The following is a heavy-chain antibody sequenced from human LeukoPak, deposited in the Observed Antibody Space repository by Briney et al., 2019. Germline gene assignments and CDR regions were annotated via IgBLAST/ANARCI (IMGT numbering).Heavy chain of an antibody. CDR2: IKQDGSEK. Sequence: GGSLRLSCAASGFTFRSYWMRWVRQAPGKGLEWVANIKQDGSEKNYVDSVKGRFTISRDNAKNPLYLQMNSLRAEDMAVYYCASGLELDYWGQGTLVTVSS. CDR3: ASGLELDY. CDR1: GFTFRSYW. V-gene: IGHV3-7*03. J-gene: IGHJ4*02.